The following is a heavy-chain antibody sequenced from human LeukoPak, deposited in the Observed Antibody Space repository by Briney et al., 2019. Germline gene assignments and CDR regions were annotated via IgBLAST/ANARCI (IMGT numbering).Heavy chain of an antibody. D-gene: IGHD3-10*01. V-gene: IGHV1-2*02. Sequence: ASVKVSCKASGYTFTGYYMHWVRQAPGQGLEWMGWINPNSGGTNYAQKLQGRVTMTRDTSISTAYMELSRLRSDDTAVYYCARTYYYGSGSPEKGFDYWGQGTLVTVSS. CDR2: INPNSGGT. CDR3: ARTYYYGSGSPEKGFDY. J-gene: IGHJ4*02. CDR1: GYTFTGYY.